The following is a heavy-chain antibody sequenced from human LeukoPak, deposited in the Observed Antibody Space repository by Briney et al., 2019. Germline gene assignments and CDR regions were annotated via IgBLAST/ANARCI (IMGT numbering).Heavy chain of an antibody. V-gene: IGHV1-2*02. CDR2: INPNSGGT. CDR1: GYTFTGYY. CDR3: ARGAFPSGYASGYFDY. Sequence: ASVKVSCKASGYTFTGYYMHWVRQAPGQGLEWMGWINPNSGGTNYAQKFQGRVTMTRDTSISTAYMELSRLRSDDTAVYYCARGAFPSGYASGYFDYWGQGTLVTVSS. D-gene: IGHD3-22*01. J-gene: IGHJ4*02.